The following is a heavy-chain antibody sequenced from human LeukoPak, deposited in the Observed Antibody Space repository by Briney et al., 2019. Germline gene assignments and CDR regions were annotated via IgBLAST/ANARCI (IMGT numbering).Heavy chain of an antibody. J-gene: IGHJ4*02. CDR2: INPNSGGT. V-gene: IGHV1-2*02. CDR1: GYTFTDHY. Sequence: ASVKVSCKASGYTFTDHYMHWVRQAPGQGLEWMGWINPNSGGTNYAQKFQGRVTMTRDTSISTAYMELSRLRSDDTAAYYCARGRYSSGWFDFDYWGQGTLVTVSS. D-gene: IGHD6-19*01. CDR3: ARGRYSSGWFDFDY.